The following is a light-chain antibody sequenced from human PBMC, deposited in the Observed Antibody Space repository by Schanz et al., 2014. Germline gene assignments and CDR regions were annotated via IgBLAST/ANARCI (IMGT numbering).Light chain of an antibody. V-gene: IGKV3-20*01. Sequence: EIVLTQSPGTLFLSPGERATLSCRASQSVSSSYLAWYQQKPGQAPSLLIFGASTRATGVPARFSGSGSGTDFTLTISRLEPEDFAVYYCQHYGTSLWTFGQGTKVEIK. CDR1: QSVSSSY. CDR3: QHYGTSLWT. CDR2: GAS. J-gene: IGKJ1*01.